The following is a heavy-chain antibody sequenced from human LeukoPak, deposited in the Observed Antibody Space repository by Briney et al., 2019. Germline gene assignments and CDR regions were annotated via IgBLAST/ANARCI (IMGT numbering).Heavy chain of an antibody. CDR1: GYTFTRYF. Sequence: ASVKVSCKASGYTFTRYFIHWVRQAPGRGLEWMGTINPSSGSTGYAQKFQGRVTMTRDTSTSTVYMELSSLRSEDTAVYYCEREGGGGIDIEPSFDYWGQGTLVTVSS. D-gene: IGHD2-15*01. CDR2: INPSSGST. J-gene: IGHJ4*02. V-gene: IGHV1-46*01. CDR3: EREGGGGIDIEPSFDY.